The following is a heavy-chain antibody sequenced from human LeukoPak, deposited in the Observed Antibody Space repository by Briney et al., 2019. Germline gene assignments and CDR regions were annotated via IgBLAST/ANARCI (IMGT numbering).Heavy chain of an antibody. D-gene: IGHD3-10*01. CDR3: ARRGGRFDW. Sequence: SETLSLTCTVSGSSISSYYWSWIRQPPGKGLEWIGYIYTSGSTNYNPSLKSRVTISVDTSKNQFSLKLSSVTAADTAFYYCARRGGRFDWWGQGTLVTVSS. CDR1: GSSISSYY. J-gene: IGHJ4*02. V-gene: IGHV4-4*09. CDR2: IYTSGST.